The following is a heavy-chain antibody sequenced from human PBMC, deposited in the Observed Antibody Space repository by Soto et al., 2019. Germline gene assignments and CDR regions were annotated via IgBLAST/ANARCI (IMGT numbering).Heavy chain of an antibody. CDR3: ERQASYWHGGGGWFDP. J-gene: IGHJ5*02. D-gene: IGHD2-8*02. Sequence: EVQLVESGGGLVEPGGSLRLSCAASGFTFSAFDMHWVRQATGKGLEWVAAIGTLHDAYYPDSVKGRFTISRENAKNSLYLQMSSLGAGDTAGYYCERQASYWHGGGGWFDPWGQGTLVTVSS. CDR1: GFTFSAFD. V-gene: IGHV3-13*01. CDR2: IGTLHDA.